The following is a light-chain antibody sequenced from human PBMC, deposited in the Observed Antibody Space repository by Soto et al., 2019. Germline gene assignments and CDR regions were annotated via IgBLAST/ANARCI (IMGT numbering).Light chain of an antibody. V-gene: IGKV3-20*01. CDR1: QSISSNY. J-gene: IGKJ1*01. CDR3: QYYDTSAQT. Sequence: EIVLTQSPGTLSLSPGDRATLSCRASQSISSNYLAWYQQKPGQAPRLLIFGASSRATGIPDGFSGSGSGTDFALTISRLEPEDFAVYYCQYYDTSAQTFGQGTKVEIK. CDR2: GAS.